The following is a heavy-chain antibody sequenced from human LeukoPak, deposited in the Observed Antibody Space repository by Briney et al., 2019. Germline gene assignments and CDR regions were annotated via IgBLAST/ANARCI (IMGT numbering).Heavy chain of an antibody. CDR1: GGSFSGYY. Sequence: ETLSLTCAVYGGSFSGYYWSWIRQPPGKGLEWIGEINHSGSTNYNPSLKSRVTISVDTSKNQFSLKLSSVTAADTAVYYCARVAALPAAILGYYYGMDVWGQGTTVTVSS. CDR3: ARVAALPAAILGYYYGMDV. D-gene: IGHD2-2*01. CDR2: INHSGST. J-gene: IGHJ6*02. V-gene: IGHV4-34*01.